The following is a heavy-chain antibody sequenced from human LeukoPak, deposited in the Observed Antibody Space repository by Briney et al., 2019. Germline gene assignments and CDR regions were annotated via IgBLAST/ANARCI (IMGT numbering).Heavy chain of an antibody. CDR1: GFTFSSYE. CDR2: ISSSGSTI. Sequence: GGSLRLSCAASGFTFSSYEMNWVRQAPGKGLEWVSYISSSGSTIYYADSVKGRFTISRDNAKNSLYLQMNSLRAEDTAVYYCARVRGSYFPVFDYWGQGTLVTVSS. D-gene: IGHD1-26*01. CDR3: ARVRGSYFPVFDY. J-gene: IGHJ4*02. V-gene: IGHV3-48*03.